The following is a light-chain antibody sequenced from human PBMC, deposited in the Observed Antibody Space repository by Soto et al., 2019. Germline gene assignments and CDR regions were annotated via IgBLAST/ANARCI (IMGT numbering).Light chain of an antibody. CDR2: KAS. Sequence: DIQMTQSPSTLSASVGDRVTITCRASQSISSWLAWYQQKPGKAPKLLIYKASSLKSGVPSRVSGSGSGTDVTLTISILQPDDFPTYYCQQYNSYPWTFGQGTKVEIK. CDR1: QSISSW. V-gene: IGKV1-5*03. J-gene: IGKJ1*01. CDR3: QQYNSYPWT.